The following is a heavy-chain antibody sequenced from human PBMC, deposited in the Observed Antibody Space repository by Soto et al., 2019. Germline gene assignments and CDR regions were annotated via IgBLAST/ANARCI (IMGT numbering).Heavy chain of an antibody. CDR1: GGSITSSEYY. Sequence: PSETLSLTCTVSGGSITSSEYYWAWIRQPPGKGLQFVGTIYYSGSSYSNPSLKSRLSMSVDTSKNQFSLTMKSVTAADTGVYYCARRGTLGYCSGGSCYSAYYFDYWGQGTLVTVSS. D-gene: IGHD2-15*01. J-gene: IGHJ4*02. CDR2: IYYSGSS. CDR3: ARRGTLGYCSGGSCYSAYYFDY. V-gene: IGHV4-39*01.